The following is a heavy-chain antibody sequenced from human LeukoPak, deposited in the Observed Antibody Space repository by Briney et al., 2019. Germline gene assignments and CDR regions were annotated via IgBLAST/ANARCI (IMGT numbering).Heavy chain of an antibody. D-gene: IGHD7-27*01. Sequence: ASVKVSCKTSGYTFTSYGISWMRQAPGQGLEWMGWICTYNGNTNYAQNLQGRVTMTTDTSTSTAYMELRSLRSDDTAVYYCARDKNWDLEYWGQGTLVTVSS. V-gene: IGHV1-18*01. CDR1: GYTFTSYG. CDR2: ICTYNGNT. J-gene: IGHJ4*02. CDR3: ARDKNWDLEY.